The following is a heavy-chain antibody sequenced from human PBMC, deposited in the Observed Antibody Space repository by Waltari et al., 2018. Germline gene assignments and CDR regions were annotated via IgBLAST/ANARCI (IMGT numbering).Heavy chain of an antibody. V-gene: IGHV4-59*01. CDR1: GGSTRDYS. CDR3: ARSSAPYNSLDP. CDR2: MRYAGST. J-gene: IGHJ5*02. Sequence: HVQLQVSAPGLVQPSETLSLTCPVSGGSTRDYSWNWIRQPSGKGLEWIGYMRYAGSTNYSPSLKSRVTMLGDTSQNQVSLRLTSVTAADTAVYYCARSSAPYNSLDPWGQGTLVTVSS.